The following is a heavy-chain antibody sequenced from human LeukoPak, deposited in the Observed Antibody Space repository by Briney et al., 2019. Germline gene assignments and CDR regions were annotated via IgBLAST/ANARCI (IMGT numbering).Heavy chain of an antibody. J-gene: IGHJ4*02. CDR1: GYTFTGYY. CDR2: INPNSGGT. CDR3: ARPKRIVGATDQFDY. D-gene: IGHD1-26*01. Sequence: GASVKVSFKASGYTFTGYYMHWVRQAPGQGLEWMGWINPNSGGTNYAQKFQGRVTMTRDTSISTAYMELSRLRSDDTAVYYCARPKRIVGATDQFDYWGQGTLVTVSS. V-gene: IGHV1-2*02.